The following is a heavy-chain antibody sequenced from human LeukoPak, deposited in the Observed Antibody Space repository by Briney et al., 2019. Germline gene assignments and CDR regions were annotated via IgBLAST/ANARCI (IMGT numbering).Heavy chain of an antibody. D-gene: IGHD2-15*01. V-gene: IGHV3-66*01. CDR1: GFTVSSNY. J-gene: IGHJ4*02. Sequence: GSLRLSCAASGFTVSSNYMTWVRQAPEMGLEWVSVIYSGGSTYYADSVRGRFTISRDNSKNTLYLQMNSLRAEDPAVYYCARGGCTGAGCSSDYWGQGTLVTVSS. CDR2: IYSGGST. CDR3: ARGGCTGAGCSSDY.